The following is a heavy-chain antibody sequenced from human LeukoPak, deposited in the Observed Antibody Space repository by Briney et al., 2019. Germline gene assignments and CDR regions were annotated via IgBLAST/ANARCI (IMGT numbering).Heavy chain of an antibody. CDR1: GVSISSSEW. V-gene: IGHV4-4*02. D-gene: IGHD3-9*01. J-gene: IGHJ4*02. Sequence: SGTLSLTCAVSGVSISSSEWWIWVRQPPGQGLEWIGEIHSAGRTRYNPSLKSRVTISMDYSKNQFSLKLTSVTAADTAIYYCGQTDIYFNPIDYWGPGSLVTVSS. CDR2: IHSAGRT. CDR3: GQTDIYFNPIDY.